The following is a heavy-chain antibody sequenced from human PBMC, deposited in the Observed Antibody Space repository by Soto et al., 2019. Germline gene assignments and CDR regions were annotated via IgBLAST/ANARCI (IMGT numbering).Heavy chain of an antibody. CDR2: INPTSGHI. Sequence: PGGSLRLSCTASGFTFSNYNMNWVRQAPGKGLEWVSYINPTSGHINYADSVKGRFTISRDNARNSLYPQMNSLTADDTAMYYCARLPYSAYNRHFDYWGQGTLVTVSS. CDR3: ARLPYSAYNRHFDY. D-gene: IGHD4-4*01. CDR1: GFTFSNYN. V-gene: IGHV3-21*05. J-gene: IGHJ4*02.